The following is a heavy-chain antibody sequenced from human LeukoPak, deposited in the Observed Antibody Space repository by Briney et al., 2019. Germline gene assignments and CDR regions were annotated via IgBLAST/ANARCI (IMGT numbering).Heavy chain of an antibody. Sequence: SETLSLTCTVSGGSISSYYWSWIRQPAGKGLEWIGRIYTSGSTNYNPSLKSRATMSVDTSKNQFSLKLSSVTAADTAVYYCARDLSGYSSSWWRTPFDYWGQGTLVTVSS. CDR1: GGSISSYY. CDR2: IYTSGST. V-gene: IGHV4-4*07. CDR3: ARDLSGYSSSWWRTPFDY. J-gene: IGHJ4*02. D-gene: IGHD6-13*01.